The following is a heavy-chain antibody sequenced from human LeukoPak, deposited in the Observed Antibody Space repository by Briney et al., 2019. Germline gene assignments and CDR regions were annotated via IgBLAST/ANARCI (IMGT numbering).Heavy chain of an antibody. J-gene: IGHJ4*02. D-gene: IGHD7-27*01. CDR3: ARVATSGY. CDR1: GFTFSSYS. V-gene: IGHV3-21*01. CDR2: ISSSSTDK. Sequence: GGSLRLSCAASGFTFSSYSMNWVRQASGKGLEWVSSISSSSTDKYYVDSVKGRFTISRDNAKNSLYLQMNSLRAEDTAVYYCARVATSGYWGQGTLVTVSS.